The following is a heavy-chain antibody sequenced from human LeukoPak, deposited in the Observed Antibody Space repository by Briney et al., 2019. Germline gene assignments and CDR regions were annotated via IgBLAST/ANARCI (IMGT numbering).Heavy chain of an antibody. CDR2: INPNSGGT. D-gene: IGHD3-16*01. J-gene: IGHJ4*02. Sequence: ASVKVSCKASGYTFTGYYMHWVRQAPGQGLEWMGWINPNSGGTNYAQKFQGGVTMTRDTSISTAYMELSRLRSDDTAVYYCARDRGGDTQSGTDDYYFDYWGQGTLVTVSS. V-gene: IGHV1-2*02. CDR1: GYTFTGYY. CDR3: ARDRGGDTQSGTDDYYFDY.